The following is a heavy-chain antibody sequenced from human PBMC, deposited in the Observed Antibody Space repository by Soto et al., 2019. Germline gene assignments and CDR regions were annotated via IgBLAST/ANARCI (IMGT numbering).Heavy chain of an antibody. J-gene: IGHJ3*02. CDR1: GFTFSSYG. CDR2: IWYDGSNK. Sequence: QVQLVESGGGVVQPGRSLRLSCAASGFTFSSYGMHWVRQAPGKGLEWVAVIWYDGSNKYYADSVKGRFTISRDNSKNTLYLQMNSLRPEDTAVYYCARELAAALDIWGQGTMVTVSS. D-gene: IGHD6-13*01. CDR3: ARELAAALDI. V-gene: IGHV3-33*01.